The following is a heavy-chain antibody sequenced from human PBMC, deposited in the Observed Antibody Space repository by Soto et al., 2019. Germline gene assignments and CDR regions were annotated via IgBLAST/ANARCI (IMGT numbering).Heavy chain of an antibody. CDR3: ARAYSGRLPRRADYYYAMDV. CDR1: GGSISSGYYY. J-gene: IGHJ6*02. V-gene: IGHV4-30-4*01. Sequence: PSETLSLTCSVSGGSISSGYYYWSWIRRPPGKGLEWIGNIYYSGNTYHNPSLKSRLIISIDTSKNQFSLKVGSVTAADTAVYYCARAYSGRLPRRADYYYAMDVWGQGTTVTVSS. D-gene: IGHD2-15*01. CDR2: IYYSGNT.